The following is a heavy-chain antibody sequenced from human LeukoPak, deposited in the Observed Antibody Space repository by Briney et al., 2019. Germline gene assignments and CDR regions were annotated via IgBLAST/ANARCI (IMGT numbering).Heavy chain of an antibody. J-gene: IGHJ4*02. V-gene: IGHV1-24*01. CDR2: FDPEDGET. Sequence: ASVKVSCKVSGYTLTELSMHWVRQAPGKGLEWMGGFDPEDGETIYAQKFQGRVTMTEDTSTDTAYMELSSLRSEDTAVYYCATVGNYYDSSGYYLSYWGQGTLVTASS. D-gene: IGHD3-22*01. CDR1: GYTLTELS. CDR3: ATVGNYYDSSGYYLSY.